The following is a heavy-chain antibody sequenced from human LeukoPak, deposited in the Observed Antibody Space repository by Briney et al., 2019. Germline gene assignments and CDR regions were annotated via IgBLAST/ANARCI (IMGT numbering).Heavy chain of an antibody. Sequence: GGSLRLSCAASGFTFGIYAMNWVRQAPGKGLEWVSSISSSSSCIYYADSVKGRLTISRDNAKNSLYLQMNSLRAEDTAVYYCARDLKTLYYFDYWGQGTLVTVSS. V-gene: IGHV3-21*01. J-gene: IGHJ4*02. CDR1: GFTFGIYA. CDR2: ISSSSSCI. CDR3: ARDLKTLYYFDY.